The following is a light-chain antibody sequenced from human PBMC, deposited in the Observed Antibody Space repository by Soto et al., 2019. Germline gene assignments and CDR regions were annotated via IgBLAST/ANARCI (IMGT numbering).Light chain of an antibody. Sequence: EIVMTQSTATLSVSPGERANLSCRASQSVSSKLAWYQQKPGQAPRLLIYDASSRATGIPDRFSGGGSGTDFTLTISRLEPEDFAVYYCRQFSSYPPPFGGRTKVDNK. CDR3: RQFSSYPPP. J-gene: IGKJ4*01. CDR1: QSVSSK. V-gene: IGKV3-20*01. CDR2: DAS.